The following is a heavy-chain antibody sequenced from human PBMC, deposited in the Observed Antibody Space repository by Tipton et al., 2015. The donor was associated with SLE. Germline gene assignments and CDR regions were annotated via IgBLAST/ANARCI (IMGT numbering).Heavy chain of an antibody. CDR1: GGSISSGSYY. D-gene: IGHD6-13*01. V-gene: IGHV4-61*09. CDR3: ARGRQQLAWYFDL. Sequence: TLSLTCTVPGGSISSGSYYWSWIRKPAGKGLEWIGHIYSNGSTHYNPSLKSRVTISVDTSKNQFSLKLSSVTAADTAVYYCARGRQQLAWYFDLWGRGTLVTVSS. CDR2: IYSNGST. J-gene: IGHJ2*01.